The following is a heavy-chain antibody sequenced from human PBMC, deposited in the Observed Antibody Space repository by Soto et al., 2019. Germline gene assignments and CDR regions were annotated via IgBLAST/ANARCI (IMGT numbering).Heavy chain of an antibody. J-gene: IGHJ4*02. CDR1: GGSISGSSW. CDR2: IYHSGST. CDR3: ARDPGRAVALD. V-gene: IGHV4-4*02. D-gene: IGHD6-19*01. Sequence: SETLSLTCAVSGGSISGSSWWSWIRQSPGKGLEWIGEIYHSGSTNYNPSLKSRVSISVDTSKNQFSLEIYSVTASDTAIYYCARDPGRAVALDWGEGTLVTVSS.